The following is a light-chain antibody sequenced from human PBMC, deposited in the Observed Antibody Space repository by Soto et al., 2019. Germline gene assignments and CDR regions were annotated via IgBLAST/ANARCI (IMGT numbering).Light chain of an antibody. CDR1: QSISTY. V-gene: IGKV1-39*01. CDR3: QQSYSSPPT. J-gene: IGKJ1*01. CDR2: TAS. Sequence: DIQLTQSPSPLSASVGDRVTIACRASQSISTYLNWYQQKPGKAPKLLIYTASSLQSGVPSRFSGRRSGTDFTLTISSLQPEDFATYYCQQSYSSPPTFGQGTKVDIK.